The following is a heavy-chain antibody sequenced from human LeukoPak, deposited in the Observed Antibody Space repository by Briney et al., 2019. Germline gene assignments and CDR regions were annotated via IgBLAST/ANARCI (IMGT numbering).Heavy chain of an antibody. Sequence: PGGSLRLSCVASGFTVSANCMSWVRQAPGKGLEWVSLIYSDGSTYYSDSAKGRFTISRDSSKNTLYLQMSSLRAGDAAVYYCARERIYFGSGRDLTDARLFYYYGMDVWGQGTTVTVSS. CDR1: GFTVSANC. CDR3: ARERIYFGSGRDLTDARLFYYYGMDV. J-gene: IGHJ6*02. V-gene: IGHV3-53*01. CDR2: IYSDGST. D-gene: IGHD3-10*01.